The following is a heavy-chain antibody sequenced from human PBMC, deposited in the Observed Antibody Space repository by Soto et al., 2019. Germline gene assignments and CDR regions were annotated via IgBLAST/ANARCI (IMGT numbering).Heavy chain of an antibody. CDR2: IYYSGST. CDR1: GGSISSSSYY. CDR3: ARRVSGSSFHY. Sequence: LSLACTVSGGSISSSSYYWGWLRQPPGKGLEWIGNIYYSGSTYYNPSLKSRVTISVDTSKNQFSLKLSSMTAADTALYYCARRVSGSSFHYWRQRALVTGSS. J-gene: IGHJ4*01. V-gene: IGHV4-39*01. D-gene: IGHD1-26*01.